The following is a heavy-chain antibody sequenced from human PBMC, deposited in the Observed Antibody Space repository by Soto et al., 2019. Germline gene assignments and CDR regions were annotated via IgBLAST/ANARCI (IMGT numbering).Heavy chain of an antibody. D-gene: IGHD3-10*01. J-gene: IGHJ4*02. CDR3: AKKVNSGPGSQYFDY. V-gene: IGHV3-23*01. CDR1: GFTFSSYS. CDR2: FRTGGDDGTT. Sequence: EVQLLDSGGGSVQPGGSLRVSCAASGFTFSSYSMSWVRQAPGKGLEWVSGFRTGGDDGTTYYADSVKGRFTISRDNSKNTLFLQMNSLRAEDTAIYYCAKKVNSGPGSQYFDYWGQGTLVTVSS.